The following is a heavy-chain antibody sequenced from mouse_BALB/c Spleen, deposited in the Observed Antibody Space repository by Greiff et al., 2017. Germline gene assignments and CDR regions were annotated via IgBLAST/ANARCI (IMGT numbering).Heavy chain of an antibody. CDR2: IRLKSNNYAT. CDR1: GFTFSNYW. J-gene: IGHJ2*01. V-gene: IGHV6-6*02. D-gene: IGHD2-14*01. CDR3: TSGYDGGLDY. Sequence: EVKLMESGGGLVQPGGSMKLSCVASGFTFSNYWMNWVRQSPEKGLEWVAEIRLKSNNYATHYAESVKGRFTISRDDSKSSVYLQMNNLRAEDTGIYYCTSGYDGGLDYWGQGTTLTVSS.